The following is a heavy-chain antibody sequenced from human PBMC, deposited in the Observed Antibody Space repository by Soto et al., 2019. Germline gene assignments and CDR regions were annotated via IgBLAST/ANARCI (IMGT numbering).Heavy chain of an antibody. CDR1: EYTFTNYS. V-gene: IGHV1-3*01. CDR2: INAGNGNT. D-gene: IGHD2-15*01. Sequence: ASVKVSSKASEYTFTNYSLHWVRQAPGQRLEWMGWINAGNGNTKYSQKFQGRVTITRDTSASTAYMELSSLRSEDTAVYYCARDILFDYWGQGTLVTVSS. J-gene: IGHJ4*02. CDR3: ARDILFDY.